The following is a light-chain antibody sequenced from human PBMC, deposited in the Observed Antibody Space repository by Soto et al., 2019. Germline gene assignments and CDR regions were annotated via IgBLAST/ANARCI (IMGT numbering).Light chain of an antibody. Sequence: QSALTQPASVSGSPGQSITISCTGTSSDVGGYNFVSWYQQHPGKVPQLMIYDVSNRPSGVSNRFSGSKSGNTASLTISGLQAEDEADYYCRSYTISNTYVFGTGTKAPS. J-gene: IGLJ1*01. CDR1: SSDVGGYNF. CDR2: DVS. V-gene: IGLV2-14*01. CDR3: RSYTISNTYV.